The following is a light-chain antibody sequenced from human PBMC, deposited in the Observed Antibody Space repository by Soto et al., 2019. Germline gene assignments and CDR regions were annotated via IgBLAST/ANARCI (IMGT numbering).Light chain of an antibody. Sequence: EIVLTQSPGTLSLSPGERATLSCRASQSVSSSYLAWYQQKPGQAPRLLIYGASSRATGIPERFSGSGSGTDFTLSISRLEPEDFAVYYCHQYGSLYTFGQGTKVEIK. CDR3: HQYGSLYT. CDR2: GAS. V-gene: IGKV3-20*01. CDR1: QSVSSSY. J-gene: IGKJ2*01.